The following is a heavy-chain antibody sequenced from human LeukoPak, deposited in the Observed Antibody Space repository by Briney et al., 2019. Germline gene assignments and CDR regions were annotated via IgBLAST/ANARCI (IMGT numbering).Heavy chain of an antibody. CDR2: ISYDGSNK. Sequence: GGSLRLSCAASGFTFSSYGMHWVRQAPGKGLGWVAVISYDGSNKYYADSVKGRFTISRDNSKNTLYLQMNSLRAEDTAVYYCAKDLPPFGYGDYLVPWGQGTLVTVSS. J-gene: IGHJ5*02. CDR3: AKDLPPFGYGDYLVP. CDR1: GFTFSSYG. V-gene: IGHV3-30*18. D-gene: IGHD4-17*01.